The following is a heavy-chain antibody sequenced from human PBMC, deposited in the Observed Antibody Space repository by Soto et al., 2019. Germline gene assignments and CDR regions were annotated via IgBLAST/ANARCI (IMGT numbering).Heavy chain of an antibody. D-gene: IGHD1-1*01. CDR3: ARESWKGDYAYGMDV. CDR2: ISTSGDSI. CDR1: GFTFSDYN. J-gene: IGHJ6*02. Sequence: GGSLRLSCAASGFTFSDYNMNWVRQAPGKGLEWVSYISTSGDSIYYADSVKGRFTISRDNAKNSLYLQLNSLRDDDTAVYFCARESWKGDYAYGMDVWGQGTTVTVSS. V-gene: IGHV3-48*02.